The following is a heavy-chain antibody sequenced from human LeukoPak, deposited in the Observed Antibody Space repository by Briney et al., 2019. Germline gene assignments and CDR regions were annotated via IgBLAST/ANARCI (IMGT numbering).Heavy chain of an antibody. D-gene: IGHD6-19*01. CDR1: GFTFSSYG. Sequence: GGSLRLSCAASGFTFSSYGMSWVRQAPGKGLGWVSAISGSGGSTYYAGSVKGRFTISRDNSKNTLYLQMNSLRAEDTAVYYCARSGVSSGWYRHAFDIWGQGTMVTVSS. CDR2: ISGSGGST. CDR3: ARSGVSSGWYRHAFDI. J-gene: IGHJ3*02. V-gene: IGHV3-23*01.